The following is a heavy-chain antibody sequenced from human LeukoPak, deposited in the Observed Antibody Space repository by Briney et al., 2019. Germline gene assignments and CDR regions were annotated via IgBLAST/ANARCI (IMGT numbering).Heavy chain of an antibody. Sequence: SVKVSCNDSGGTFSSYAIRWVRQAPGQGLERMGGIIPIFGTANYAQKFQGRVTITADESTSTAYMELSSLRSEDTAVYYCARAAITMIVPSWAFDIWGQGTMVTVSS. CDR1: GGTFSSYA. V-gene: IGHV1-69*13. CDR2: IIPIFGTA. D-gene: IGHD3-22*01. CDR3: ARAAITMIVPSWAFDI. J-gene: IGHJ3*02.